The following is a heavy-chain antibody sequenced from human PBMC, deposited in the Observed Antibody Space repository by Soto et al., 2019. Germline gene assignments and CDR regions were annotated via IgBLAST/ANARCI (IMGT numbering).Heavy chain of an antibody. CDR1: GFTFSMYW. V-gene: IGHV3-74*01. Sequence: GGSLRLSCVVSGFTFSMYWLHWVRQVPGQSPFWASRISDDGTTTNYADPVRGRFTISRDNSKNTLYLQMINWKPDDTAFYSCPRAPRADPSATRVNWDQGASLAVST. CDR3: PRAPRADPSATRVN. J-gene: IGHJ4*02. CDR2: ISDDGTTT.